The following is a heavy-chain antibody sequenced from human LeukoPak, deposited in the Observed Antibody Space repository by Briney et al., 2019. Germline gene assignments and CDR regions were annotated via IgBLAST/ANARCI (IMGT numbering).Heavy chain of an antibody. CDR2: INPNSGGT. Sequence: ASVKVSCTASGYTFTGYYMHWVRQAPGQGLEWMGWINPNSGGTNYAQKFQGRVTMTRDTSISTAYMELSRLRSDDTAVYYCASVGENYGSGGDYFDYWGQGTLVTVSS. CDR1: GYTFTGYY. V-gene: IGHV1-2*02. CDR3: ASVGENYGSGGDYFDY. D-gene: IGHD3-10*01. J-gene: IGHJ4*02.